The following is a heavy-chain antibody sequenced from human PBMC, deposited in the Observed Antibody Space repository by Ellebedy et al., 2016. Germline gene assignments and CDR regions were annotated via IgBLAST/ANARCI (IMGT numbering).Heavy chain of an antibody. V-gene: IGHV3-64D*06. J-gene: IGHJ4*02. CDR1: GFTFSSHA. CDR2: IDTSGGGT. D-gene: IGHD1-14*01. Sequence: GGSLRLSXSASGFTFSSHAMHWVRQAPGKGLEYVSAIDTSGGGTYYADSVKGRFTISRDNSMNTLYLQMSSLRAEDTAIYFCVREGQDFARNRALIDYWGQGALVTVSS. CDR3: VREGQDFARNRALIDY.